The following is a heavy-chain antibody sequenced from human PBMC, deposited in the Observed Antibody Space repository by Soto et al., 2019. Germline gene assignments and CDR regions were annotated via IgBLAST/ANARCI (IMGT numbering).Heavy chain of an antibody. CDR2: TYYSGST. V-gene: IGHV4-61*01. CDR1: GGSVSSGSYY. D-gene: IGHD2-2*03. J-gene: IGHJ6*02. Sequence: SETLSLTCTVSGGSVSSGSYYWSWIRQPPGKGLEWIGYTYYSGSTNYNPSLKSRVTISVDTSKNQFSLKLSSVTAADTAVYYCARRDGYCISTSCYSLGYGMDVWGQGTTVTVSS. CDR3: ARRDGYCISTSCYSLGYGMDV.